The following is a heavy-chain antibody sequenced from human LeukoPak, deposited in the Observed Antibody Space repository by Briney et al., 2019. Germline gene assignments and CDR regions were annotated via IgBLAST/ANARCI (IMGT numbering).Heavy chain of an antibody. Sequence: PSETLSLTCTVSGGSISSSSYSWGWIRHPPGKGLEWIGSIYYSGSTYYNPSLKSRVTISVDTSKNQFSLKLSSVTAADTAVYYCATIAAAGTKVDYWGQGTLVTVSS. D-gene: IGHD6-13*01. J-gene: IGHJ4*02. V-gene: IGHV4-39*01. CDR3: ATIAAAGTKVDY. CDR1: GGSISSSSYS. CDR2: IYYSGST.